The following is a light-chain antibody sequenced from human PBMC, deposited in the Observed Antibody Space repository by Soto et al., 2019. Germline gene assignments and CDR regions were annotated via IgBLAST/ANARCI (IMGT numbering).Light chain of an antibody. V-gene: IGKV3-11*01. CDR1: QSVSSY. CDR2: DAS. Sequence: EIVLTQSPATLSLPPGERATLSCRASQSVSSYLAWYQQKPGQAPRLLIYDASNRATGIPARFSGSGSGTDFTLTISSLEPEDFAVYYCQQRSNWPRGWTFGQGTKVEIK. J-gene: IGKJ1*01. CDR3: QQRSNWPRGWT.